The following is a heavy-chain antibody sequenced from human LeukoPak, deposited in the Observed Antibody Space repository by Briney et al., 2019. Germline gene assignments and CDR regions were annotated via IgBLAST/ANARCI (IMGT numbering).Heavy chain of an antibody. J-gene: IGHJ4*02. V-gene: IGHV3-21*01. CDR1: GFTFSSYA. D-gene: IGHD2-15*01. CDR2: ISSSSSYI. CDR3: ARGVVVVAARYYFDY. Sequence: GGSLRLSCAASGFTFSSYAMSWVRQAPGKGLEWVSSISSSSSYIYYADSVKGRFTISRDNAKNSLYLQMNSLRAEDTAVYYCARGVVVVAARYYFDYWGQGTLVTVSS.